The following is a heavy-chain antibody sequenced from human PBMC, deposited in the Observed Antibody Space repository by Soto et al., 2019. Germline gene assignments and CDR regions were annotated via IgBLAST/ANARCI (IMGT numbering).Heavy chain of an antibody. D-gene: IGHD2-8*01. CDR3: ARGSCTNGVCYNKADAVWFEP. Sequence: QVQLVQSGAEVKKPGSSVKVSCKASGGTFSSYAISWVRQAPGQGLEWMGGIIPIFGTAHYAQKFQGRVTITADESTSTAYMELSSLRSEDTAVYYCARGSCTNGVCYNKADAVWFEPWGQGTLVTVSS. J-gene: IGHJ5*02. CDR2: IIPIFGTA. CDR1: GGTFSSYA. V-gene: IGHV1-69*01.